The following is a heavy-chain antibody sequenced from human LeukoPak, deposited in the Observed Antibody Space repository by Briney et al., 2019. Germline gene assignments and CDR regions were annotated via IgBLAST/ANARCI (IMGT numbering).Heavy chain of an antibody. D-gene: IGHD1-26*01. Sequence: ASVKVSCKVSGYTLTELSMHWVRQAPGKGLEWMGGFDPEDGETIYAQKFQGRVTMTEDTSTDTAYMELSSLRSEDTAVYYCATDRGMASFSGSYDYWGQGTLVTVSS. CDR2: FDPEDGET. V-gene: IGHV1-24*01. CDR3: ATDRGMASFSGSYDY. J-gene: IGHJ4*02. CDR1: GYTLTELS.